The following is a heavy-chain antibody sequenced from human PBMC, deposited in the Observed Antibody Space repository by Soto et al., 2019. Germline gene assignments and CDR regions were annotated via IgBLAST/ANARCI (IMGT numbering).Heavy chain of an antibody. J-gene: IGHJ3*02. CDR3: ARDSATNDAFDI. CDR2: IFPSGTT. Sequence: SETLSLTCGVSGGSLSGATYSWNWIRQPPGKGLEWIGYIFPSGTTYYNPSLKSRVTISIDVSKNQFSLSLRSLTAADTAVYYCARDSATNDAFDIWGQGTMVTVSS. D-gene: IGHD2-15*01. V-gene: IGHV4-30-2*01. CDR1: GGSLSGATYS.